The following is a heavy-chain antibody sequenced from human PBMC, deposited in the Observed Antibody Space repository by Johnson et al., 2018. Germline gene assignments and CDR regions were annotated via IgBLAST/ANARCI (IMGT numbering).Heavy chain of an antibody. Sequence: QVQLVESGGGVVQPGRSLRLSCAASGFTFSAFAMHWLRQAPGKGLEWVAVISYDGSNKYYADSVTGRFTISRDNSKNTLYLQMNSLRAEDTAVYYCARRSSSWVDAFDIWGQGTMVTVSS. J-gene: IGHJ3*02. CDR2: ISYDGSNK. CDR3: ARRSSSWVDAFDI. V-gene: IGHV3-30-3*01. D-gene: IGHD6-13*01. CDR1: GFTFSAFA.